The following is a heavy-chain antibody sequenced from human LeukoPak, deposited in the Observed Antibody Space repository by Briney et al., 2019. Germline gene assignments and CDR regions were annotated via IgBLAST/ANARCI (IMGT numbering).Heavy chain of an antibody. CDR1: GGSISSSSYY. J-gene: IGHJ2*01. CDR2: IYHSVLT. Sequence: SSETLSLTCTVSGGSISSSSYYWGWIRQPPGKGLEWFGSIYHSVLTYYNPSLFSRVTISVDTSKNQLSLKLSSLTAAHTAVYYCARQQYYYESSGYRAPGRWYFDLWGRGTLVTVSS. D-gene: IGHD3-22*01. V-gene: IGHV4-39*01. CDR3: ARQQYYYESSGYRAPGRWYFDL.